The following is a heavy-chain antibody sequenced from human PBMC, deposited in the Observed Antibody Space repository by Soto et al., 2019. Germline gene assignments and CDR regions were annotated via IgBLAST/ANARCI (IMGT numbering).Heavy chain of an antibody. CDR1: GDSMNSGDYY. CDR3: ARDYWNSRYDMDV. Sequence: QVQLQESGPGLVKPSQTLSLTCTVSGDSMNSGDYYWNWIRQSPGKGLEWIGHIYNGGNSYQNPYLTGRGTIAVDTSKNQFFLRLNSVTVADKAVYYCARDYWNSRYDMDVWGQGTAVTVSS. D-gene: IGHD1-7*01. V-gene: IGHV4-30-4*01. J-gene: IGHJ6*02. CDR2: IYNGGNS.